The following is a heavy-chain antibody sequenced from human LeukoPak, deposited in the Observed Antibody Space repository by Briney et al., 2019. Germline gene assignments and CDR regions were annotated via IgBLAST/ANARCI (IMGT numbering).Heavy chain of an antibody. Sequence: GGSLRLSCTASGFTFGDYAMSWVRQAPGKGLEWVGFIISKAYGGTTEYAASVKGRFSISRDDSKSIAYLQMNSLKTEDTAVYYCTRVGSGWYFDYWGQGTLVTVSS. D-gene: IGHD6-19*01. CDR2: IISKAYGGTT. CDR1: GFTFGDYA. J-gene: IGHJ4*02. V-gene: IGHV3-49*04. CDR3: TRVGSGWYFDY.